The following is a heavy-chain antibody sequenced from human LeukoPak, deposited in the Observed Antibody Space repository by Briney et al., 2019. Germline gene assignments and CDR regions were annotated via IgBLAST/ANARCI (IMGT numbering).Heavy chain of an antibody. CDR3: ARDFGYYYGSGSYYQAFDY. Sequence: PSETLSLTCVVYGGSFSGYYWSWIRQPPGKGLEWIGEINHSGSTNYNPSLKSRVTISVDTSKNQFSLKLSSVTAADTAVYYCARDFGYYYGSGSYYQAFDYWGQGTLVTVSS. D-gene: IGHD3-10*01. CDR1: GGSFSGYY. J-gene: IGHJ4*02. V-gene: IGHV4-34*01. CDR2: INHSGST.